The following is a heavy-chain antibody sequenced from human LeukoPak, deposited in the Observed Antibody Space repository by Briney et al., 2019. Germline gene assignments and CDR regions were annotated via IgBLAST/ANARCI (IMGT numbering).Heavy chain of an antibody. CDR3: AKDLSSSGFRIDY. D-gene: IGHD6-19*01. Sequence: GGSLRLSCAASRFTFSSHAMSWVRQAAGKGLEWVSPISDSGVSTYYAESVKGRFTISRDNSKNTLYMQMNSLRAGDTAVYYCAKDLSSSGFRIDYWGQGTLVTVSS. V-gene: IGHV3-23*01. CDR2: ISDSGVST. J-gene: IGHJ4*02. CDR1: RFTFSSHA.